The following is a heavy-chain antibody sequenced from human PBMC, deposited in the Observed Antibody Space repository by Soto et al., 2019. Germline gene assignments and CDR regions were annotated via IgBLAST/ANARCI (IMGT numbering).Heavy chain of an antibody. V-gene: IGHV4-30-4*01. D-gene: IGHD3-3*01. CDR2: IYYSGST. Sequence: SSETLSLTCTVSGGSISSGDYYWSWIRQPPGKGLDWIGYIYYSGSTYYNPSLKSRVTISVDTSKNQFSLKLSSVTAADTAVYYCARPGLVHYDFWSRQYNWFDPWGQGTLVTVSS. CDR1: GGSISSGDYY. J-gene: IGHJ5*02. CDR3: ARPGLVHYDFWSRQYNWFDP.